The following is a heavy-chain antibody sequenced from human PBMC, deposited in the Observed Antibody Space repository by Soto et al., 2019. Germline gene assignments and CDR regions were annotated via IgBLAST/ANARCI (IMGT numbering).Heavy chain of an antibody. CDR1: GFTFSNAW. Sequence: GGSLRLSCAASGFTFSNAWMNWVRQAPGKGLEWVGRIKSKTDGGTTDYAAPVKGRFTMSRGDSKNRLYLQMNSLKTEDTAVYYCTSTYASLYFDYWGQGTLVTVSS. V-gene: IGHV3-15*01. CDR2: IKSKTDGGTT. CDR3: TSTYASLYFDY. J-gene: IGHJ4*02.